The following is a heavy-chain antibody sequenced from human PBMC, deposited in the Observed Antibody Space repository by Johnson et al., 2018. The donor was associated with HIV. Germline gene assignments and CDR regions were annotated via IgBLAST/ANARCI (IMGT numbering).Heavy chain of an antibody. J-gene: IGHJ3*02. V-gene: IGHV3-15*01. CDR1: GFTFSNAW. CDR2: IKSKTDGGKT. Sequence: VQLVESGGGLVKPGGSLRLSCAASGFTFSNAWMSWVRQAPGKGLEWVGRIKSKTDGGKTDYAAPVKGRFTISRDDSKNTLYLQMNSLKTEDTAVYYCTTDYRLTVVTRSDAFDIWGQGTMVTVSS. CDR3: TTDYRLTVVTRSDAFDI. D-gene: IGHD4-23*01.